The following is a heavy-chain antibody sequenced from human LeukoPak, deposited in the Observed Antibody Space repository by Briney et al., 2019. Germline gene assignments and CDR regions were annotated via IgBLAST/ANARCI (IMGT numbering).Heavy chain of an antibody. J-gene: IGHJ4*02. CDR2: IYYSGRT. CDR1: DGSISSSSYY. Sequence: PSETLSLTCSVSDGSISSSSYYWDWLRQPPGKGLEWIGSIYYSGRTYSNPFLKSRVTISVDTSKNQFSLNLSSVTAADTAVYYCARSGYPGRLLDYWGQGTLVTVSS. D-gene: IGHD3-3*01. V-gene: IGHV4-39*07. CDR3: ARSGYPGRLLDY.